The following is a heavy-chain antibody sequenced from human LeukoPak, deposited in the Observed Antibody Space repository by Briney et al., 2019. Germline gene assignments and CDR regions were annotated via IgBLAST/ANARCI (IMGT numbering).Heavy chain of an antibody. J-gene: IGHJ6*03. D-gene: IGHD3-22*01. CDR2: ISSSSCYI. CDR1: GFTFSSYS. CDR3: ASDSSNHYDSSGYYYDYYYMDV. Sequence: GGSLRLSCAASGFTFSSYSMNWVRQAPGKGLEWVSSISSSSCYIYYADSVKGRFTISRDNAKNSLYLQMNSLRAEDTAVYYCASDSSNHYDSSGYYYDYYYMDVWGKGTTVTVSS. V-gene: IGHV3-21*01.